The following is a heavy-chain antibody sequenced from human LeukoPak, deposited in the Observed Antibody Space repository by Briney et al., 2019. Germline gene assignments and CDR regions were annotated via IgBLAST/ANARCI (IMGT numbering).Heavy chain of an antibody. CDR1: GGSVNSGSYY. Sequence: SETLSLTCTVSGGSVNSGSYYWNWIRQPPGKGLEWIGYIYYSGSTNYNPSLKSRVTISVDTSENQFSLKLSSVTAADTAVYYCARAAYSGSYHSDYWGQGTLVTVSS. CDR3: ARAAYSGSYHSDY. D-gene: IGHD1-26*01. V-gene: IGHV4-61*01. CDR2: IYYSGST. J-gene: IGHJ4*02.